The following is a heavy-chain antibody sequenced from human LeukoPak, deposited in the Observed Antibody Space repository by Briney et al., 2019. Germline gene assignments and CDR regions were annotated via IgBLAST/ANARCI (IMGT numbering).Heavy chain of an antibody. J-gene: IGHJ6*02. CDR3: ARGNDFWSGYSGTYGMDV. D-gene: IGHD3-3*01. V-gene: IGHV4-34*01. CDR2: INHSGST. Sequence: SETLSLTCAVYGGSFSGYYWSWIRQPPAKGLEWMGEINHSGSTNYNPSLKSRVTISVDTTKNQFSLKLSSVTAAATAVYYSARGNDFWSGYSGTYGMDVWGQGTTVTVSS. CDR1: GGSFSGYY.